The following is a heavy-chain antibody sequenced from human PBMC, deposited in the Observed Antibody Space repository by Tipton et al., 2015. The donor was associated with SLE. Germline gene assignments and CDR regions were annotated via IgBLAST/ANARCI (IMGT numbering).Heavy chain of an antibody. V-gene: IGHV4-4*07. J-gene: IGHJ6*02. CDR3: ARGGCSGRSCYPYYYGMDV. Sequence: GLVKPSETLSLTCTVSGDSVSTNYWNWIRQPAGKGLEWIGRLYGSGTPTHYYPSPKSRVTMSVDTSKNQFSLKLTSVTAADTAVYYCARGGCSGRSCYPYYYGMDVWGPGTTVTVSS. D-gene: IGHD2-15*01. CDR2: LYGSGTPT. CDR1: GDSVSTNY.